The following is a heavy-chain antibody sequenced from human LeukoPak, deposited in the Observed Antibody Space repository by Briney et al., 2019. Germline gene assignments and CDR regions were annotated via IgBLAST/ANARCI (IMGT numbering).Heavy chain of an antibody. V-gene: IGHV3-21*01. Sequence: EGSLRLSCAASGFTFSSYSMNWVRQAPGKGLEWVSSISSSSSYIYYADSVKGRFTISRDNAKNSLYLQMNSLRAEDTAVYYCARGGAAAGYDYWGQGTLVTVSS. D-gene: IGHD6-13*01. CDR2: ISSSSSYI. J-gene: IGHJ4*02. CDR3: ARGGAAAGYDY. CDR1: GFTFSSYS.